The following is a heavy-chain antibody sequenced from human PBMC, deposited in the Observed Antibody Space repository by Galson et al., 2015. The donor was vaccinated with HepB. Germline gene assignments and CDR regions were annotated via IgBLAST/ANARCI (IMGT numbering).Heavy chain of an antibody. J-gene: IGHJ4*02. D-gene: IGHD3-3*01. Sequence: SLRLSCAASGFTFKNVWMNWVRQAPGKGLEWVGRIKSKSDGGTTDSTAPVKGRFTITRDDSKNTVYLQMNSLKTEDTAVYYCTTGSPWSGYYLDYWGQGTVVTVSS. CDR2: IKSKSDGGTT. CDR3: TTGSPWSGYYLDY. V-gene: IGHV3-15*07. CDR1: GFTFKNVW.